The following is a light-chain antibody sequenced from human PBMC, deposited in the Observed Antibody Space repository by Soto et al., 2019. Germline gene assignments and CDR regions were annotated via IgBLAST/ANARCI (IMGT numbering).Light chain of an antibody. V-gene: IGKV1-27*01. CDR3: PEYNSAPWK. CDR2: AAS. J-gene: IGKJ1*01. CDR1: QGISTY. Sequence: DIQMTQSPSSLSASVGDRVTITCRASQGISTYLAWYQQKPGKVPKLLIYAASTLQSGVPSRFSGSGSGTDFTLTIRSLQAEDVSTDYFPEYNSAPWKFGQGTKVDIK.